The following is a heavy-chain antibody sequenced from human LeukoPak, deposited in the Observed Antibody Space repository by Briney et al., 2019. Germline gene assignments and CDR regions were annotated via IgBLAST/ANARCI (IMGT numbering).Heavy chain of an antibody. D-gene: IGHD3-16*01. Sequence: SETLSLTCTVSGGSISSYYWSWIRQPPGKGLEWIGYIYDSGSTNYNPSLKSRVTISVDTSKNQFSLKLSSVTAADTAVYYCARYSLYDYGWGSYRQSFGFDYWGQGTLVTVSS. CDR2: IYDSGST. V-gene: IGHV4-59*01. CDR3: ARYSLYDYGWGSYRQSFGFDY. CDR1: GGSISSYY. J-gene: IGHJ4*02.